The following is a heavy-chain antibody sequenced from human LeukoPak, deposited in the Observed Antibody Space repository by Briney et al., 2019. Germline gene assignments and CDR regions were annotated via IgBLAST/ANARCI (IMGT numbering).Heavy chain of an antibody. CDR3: ARERRCSSTSCYVGGGYYFDY. Sequence: ASVKVSCKASGYTFTGYYMHWVRQAPGQGLEWMGWINPNSGGTNYAQKFQGRVTMTRDTSISTAYMELSRLRSDDTAVYYCARERRCSSTSCYVGGGYYFDYWGQGTLVTVSS. CDR2: INPNSGGT. V-gene: IGHV1-2*02. CDR1: GYTFTGYY. J-gene: IGHJ4*02. D-gene: IGHD2-2*01.